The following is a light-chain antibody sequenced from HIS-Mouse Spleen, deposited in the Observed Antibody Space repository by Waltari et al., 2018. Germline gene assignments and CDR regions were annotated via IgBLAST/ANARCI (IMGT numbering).Light chain of an antibody. V-gene: IGKV1-9*01. Sequence: DIQLTQSPSFLSASVGDRVTITCRANQGISSYLAWYQQTPGKAPKLLTSAASTLQSGVPSRFSGSGSGTEFTLTISSLQPEDFATYYCQQLNSYPPTFGQGTKVEIK. CDR3: QQLNSYPPT. CDR2: AAS. CDR1: QGISSY. J-gene: IGKJ1*01.